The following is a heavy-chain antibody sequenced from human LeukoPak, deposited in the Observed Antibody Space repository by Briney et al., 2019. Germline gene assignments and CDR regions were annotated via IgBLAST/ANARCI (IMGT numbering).Heavy chain of an antibody. CDR3: ARDKSAGYRYYYYYMDV. V-gene: IGHV7-4-1*02. Sequence: GASVKVSCKASGYTFTSYAMNWVRQAPGQGLEWMGWINTNTGNPTYAQGFTGRFVFSLDTSVSTAYLQISSLKAEDTAVYYCARDKSAGYRYYYYYMDVWGKGTTVTVSS. D-gene: IGHD3-9*01. CDR1: GYTFTSYA. CDR2: INTNTGNP. J-gene: IGHJ6*03.